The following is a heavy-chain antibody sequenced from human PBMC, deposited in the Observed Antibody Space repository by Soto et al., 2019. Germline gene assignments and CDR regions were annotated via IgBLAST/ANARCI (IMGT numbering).Heavy chain of an antibody. J-gene: IGHJ4*02. CDR2: INHSGST. CDR3: ARGRGWRWLHHFDY. CDR1: GGSFSGYY. Sequence: KTSETLSLTCAVYGGSFSGYYWSWIRQPPGKGLEWIGEINHSGSTNYNPSLKSRVTISVDTSKNQFSLKLSSVTAADTAVYYCARGRGWRWLHHFDYWGQGTLVTVSS. V-gene: IGHV4-34*01. D-gene: IGHD5-12*01.